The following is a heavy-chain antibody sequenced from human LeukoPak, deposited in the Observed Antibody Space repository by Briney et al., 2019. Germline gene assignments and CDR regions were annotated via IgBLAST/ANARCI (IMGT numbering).Heavy chain of an antibody. CDR3: ARDVGASAPDAFDI. Sequence: GGSLRLSCAASGFTFSSYSMNWVRQAPGKGLEWVSSISTSSNYIYYADSVKGRFTISRDNAKNSLYLQMNSLRVEDTDVYYCARDVGASAPDAFDIWGQGTMVTVSS. CDR1: GFTFSSYS. V-gene: IGHV3-21*01. J-gene: IGHJ3*02. CDR2: ISTSSNYI. D-gene: IGHD1-26*01.